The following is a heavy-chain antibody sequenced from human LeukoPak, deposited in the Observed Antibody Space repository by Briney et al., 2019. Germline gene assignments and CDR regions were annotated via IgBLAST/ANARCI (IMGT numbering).Heavy chain of an antibody. CDR3: ATLEPGTRYFQH. V-gene: IGHV1-24*01. D-gene: IGHD6-13*01. Sequence: GASVKVSCKVSGYTLTELSMHWVRQAPGKGLEWMGGFDPEDGETIYAQKFQGRVTTTEDTSTDTAYMELSSLRSEDTAVYYCATLEPGTRYFQHWGQGTLVTVSS. CDR1: GYTLTELS. J-gene: IGHJ1*01. CDR2: FDPEDGET.